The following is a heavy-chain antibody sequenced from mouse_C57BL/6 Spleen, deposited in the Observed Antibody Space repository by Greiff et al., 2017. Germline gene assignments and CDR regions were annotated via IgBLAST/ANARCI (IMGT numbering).Heavy chain of an antibody. CDR3: ATPYYSNYGGAMDY. V-gene: IGHV1-74*01. J-gene: IGHJ4*01. Sequence: QVQLQQPGAELVKPGASVKVSCKASGYTFTSYWMHWVKQRPGQGLEWIGRIHPSDSDTNYNQKFKGKATLTVDKSSSTAYMQLSSLTSEDSAVYYCATPYYSNYGGAMDYWGQGTSVTVSS. D-gene: IGHD2-5*01. CDR1: GYTFTSYW. CDR2: IHPSDSDT.